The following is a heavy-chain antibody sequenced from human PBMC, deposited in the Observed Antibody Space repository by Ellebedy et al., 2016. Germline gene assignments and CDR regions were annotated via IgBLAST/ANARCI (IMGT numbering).Heavy chain of an antibody. CDR1: GYTFTSYA. V-gene: IGHV7-4-1*01. Sequence: ASVKVSCXASGYTFTSYAMNWVRQAPGQGLEWMGWINTNTGNPTYAQGFTGRFVFSLDTSVSTAYLQICSLKAEDTAVYYCARGAVAVVGDAFDIWGQGTMVTVSS. CDR2: INTNTGNP. J-gene: IGHJ3*02. CDR3: ARGAVAVVGDAFDI. D-gene: IGHD6-19*01.